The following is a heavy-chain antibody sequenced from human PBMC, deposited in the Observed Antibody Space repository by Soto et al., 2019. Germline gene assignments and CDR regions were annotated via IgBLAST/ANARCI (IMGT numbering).Heavy chain of an antibody. J-gene: IGHJ6*02. Sequence: HPVGSLRLSCSASGYTFYTYPMHWVRQAPGKGLEYISAISSDGDATYYADSVKGRFTISRDNPRDTLYLRMDSLRPDDAAIYYCVKEGQRVVSDYYFYDMDVWGQGTTVTVSS. V-gene: IGHV3-64D*06. CDR1: GYTFYTYP. CDR3: VKEGQRVVSDYYFYDMDV. D-gene: IGHD6-25*01. CDR2: ISSDGDAT.